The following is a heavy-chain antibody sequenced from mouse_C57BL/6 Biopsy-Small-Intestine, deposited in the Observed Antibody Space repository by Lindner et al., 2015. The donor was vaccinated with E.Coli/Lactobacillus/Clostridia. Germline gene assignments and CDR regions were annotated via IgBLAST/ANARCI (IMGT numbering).Heavy chain of an antibody. Sequence: VQLQESGAELMKPGASVKLSCKATGYTFTGYWIEWVKQRPGHGLEWIGEILPGSGGNNYNEKFKGKATFTADTSSNTAYMQLHSLTSEDSAVYYCARGGLGLYSFDFWGQGTTLTVSS. CDR1: GYTFTGYW. J-gene: IGHJ2*01. V-gene: IGHV1-9*01. CDR2: ILPGSGGN. D-gene: IGHD4-1*01. CDR3: ARGGLGLYSFDF.